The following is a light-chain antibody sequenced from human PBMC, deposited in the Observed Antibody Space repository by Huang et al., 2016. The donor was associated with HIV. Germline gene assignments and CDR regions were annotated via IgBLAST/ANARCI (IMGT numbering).Light chain of an antibody. J-gene: IGKJ2*01. Sequence: DIQMTQSPSSLSASVGDKVTITCRASQAIGKYLHWYQQKPGKAPNVVIYGASSLQSGVPSRFSGSGSATAFTLTISSLRPEDFATYYCQQSFNAPRTFGQGTKLEIK. CDR3: QQSFNAPRT. CDR1: QAIGKY. V-gene: IGKV1-39*01. CDR2: GAS.